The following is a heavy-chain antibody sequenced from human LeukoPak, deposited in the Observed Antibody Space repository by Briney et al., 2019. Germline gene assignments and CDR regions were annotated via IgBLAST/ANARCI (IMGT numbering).Heavy chain of an antibody. Sequence: GGSLRLSCAASGFTFSSYAMHWVRQAPGKGLEWVAVISYDGSNKYYADSVKGRFTISRDNAKNTLYLQMNSLRAEDTAVYYCARGSQGNWNYAHYYYYMDVWGKGTTVTVSS. CDR3: ARGSQGNWNYAHYYYYMDV. CDR2: ISYDGSNK. V-gene: IGHV3-30-3*01. D-gene: IGHD1-7*01. CDR1: GFTFSSYA. J-gene: IGHJ6*03.